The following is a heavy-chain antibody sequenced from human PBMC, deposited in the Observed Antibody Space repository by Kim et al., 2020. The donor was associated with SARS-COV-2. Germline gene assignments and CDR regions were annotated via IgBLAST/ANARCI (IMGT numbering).Heavy chain of an antibody. J-gene: IGHJ5*02. D-gene: IGHD3-22*01. Sequence: SVKVSCKASGGTFSSYAISWVRQAPGQGLEWMGRIIPILGIANYAQKFQGRVTITADKSTSTAYMELSSLRSEDTAVYYCSNNWYDSSGYYVSWFDPWGQGTLVTVSS. CDR1: GGTFSSYA. CDR2: IIPILGIA. CDR3: SNNWYDSSGYYVSWFDP. V-gene: IGHV1-69*04.